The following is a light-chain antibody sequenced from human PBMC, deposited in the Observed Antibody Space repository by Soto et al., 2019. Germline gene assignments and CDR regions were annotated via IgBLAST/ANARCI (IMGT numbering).Light chain of an antibody. Sequence: DIQMTQSPSSLSASVGDTVTINCRANQSVSSWLAWYQQKPGQTPKLLIYDASTLETGVPSRFAGSEAETEFTLTISGLQPDDFATYYRQQCSSYPWTFGQGTRVEIK. CDR3: QQCSSYPWT. V-gene: IGKV1-5*01. J-gene: IGKJ1*01. CDR1: QSVSSW. CDR2: DAS.